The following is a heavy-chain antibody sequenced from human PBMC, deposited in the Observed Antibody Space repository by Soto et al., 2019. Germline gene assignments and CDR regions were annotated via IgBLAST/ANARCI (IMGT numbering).Heavy chain of an antibody. V-gene: IGHV3-23*01. Sequence: GGSLRLSCAASGFTFSSYAMSWVRQAPGKGLEWVSVISGSGGSTYYADSVKGRFTISRDNSENTLHLQMHSLRAEDTALYYCAKALSISVAGPLDYWGQGTLVTVSS. CDR2: ISGSGGST. D-gene: IGHD6-19*01. CDR1: GFTFSSYA. J-gene: IGHJ4*02. CDR3: AKALSISVAGPLDY.